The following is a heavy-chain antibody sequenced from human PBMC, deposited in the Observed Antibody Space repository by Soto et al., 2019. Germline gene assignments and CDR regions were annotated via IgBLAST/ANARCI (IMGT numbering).Heavy chain of an antibody. Sequence: QVQLQESGPGLVKPSDTLSLTCAVSGYSISSSNWWGWVRQPPGKGLEWIGYIHYSGSTDYNPSLNSRVPTSVDSTKKQFSLKLSSVFAVDTVVYYCARTGVRGYYGRKWLDPWGEGTLVTVSS. CDR1: GYSISSSNW. CDR2: IHYSGST. J-gene: IGHJ5*02. D-gene: IGHD3-3*01. CDR3: ARTGVRGYYGRKWLDP. V-gene: IGHV4-28*01.